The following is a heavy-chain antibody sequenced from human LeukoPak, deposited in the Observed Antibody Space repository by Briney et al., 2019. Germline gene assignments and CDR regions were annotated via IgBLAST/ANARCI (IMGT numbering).Heavy chain of an antibody. CDR2: MNPNSGNT. CDR1: GYTFTSYD. V-gene: IGHV1-8*03. J-gene: IGHJ4*02. CDR3: ARGLAAAADIDY. D-gene: IGHD6-13*01. Sequence: ASVRVPCKASGYTFTSYDINWVRQATGQGLEWMGWMNPNSGNTGYAQKFQGRVTITRNTSISTAYMELSSLRSEDTAVYYCARGLAAAADIDYRGQGTPVTVSS.